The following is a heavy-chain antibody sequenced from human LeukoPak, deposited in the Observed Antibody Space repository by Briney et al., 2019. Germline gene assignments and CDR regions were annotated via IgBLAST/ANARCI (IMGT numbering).Heavy chain of an antibody. V-gene: IGHV1-18*01. D-gene: IGHD2-21*01. CDR3: ARGVIGPLSNWFDP. J-gene: IGHJ5*02. Sequence: ASVKVSCKASGYTFTSYGISWVRQAPGQGLEWMGWISAYNGNTNYAQKLQGRVTMTTDTSTCTAYMELRSLRSDDTAVYYCARGVIGPLSNWFDPWGQGTLVTVSS. CDR2: ISAYNGNT. CDR1: GYTFTSYG.